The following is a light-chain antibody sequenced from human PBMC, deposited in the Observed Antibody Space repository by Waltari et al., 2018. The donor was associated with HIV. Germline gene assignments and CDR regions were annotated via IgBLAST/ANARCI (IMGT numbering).Light chain of an antibody. Sequence: QSALTQPPSASGSPGQSVTISCTGTSSDVGGYNYVSWYQQHPGKAPKSIIYEVIKRPSGVPVRFSCSKSGNTASLTVSGLQAEDEADYYCSSYAGSNWVFGGGTKLTVL. CDR2: EVI. J-gene: IGLJ3*02. CDR1: SSDVGGYNY. V-gene: IGLV2-8*01. CDR3: SSYAGSNWV.